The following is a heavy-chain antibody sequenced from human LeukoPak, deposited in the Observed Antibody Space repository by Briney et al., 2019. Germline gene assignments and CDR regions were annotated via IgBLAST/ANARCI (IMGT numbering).Heavy chain of an antibody. CDR1: GFTFDDYG. V-gene: IGHV3-20*04. CDR3: ARASYHYDSSGYYFDY. CDR2: INWNGGSK. J-gene: IGHJ4*02. Sequence: GGSLRLSCAASGFTFDDYGMSWVRQAPGKGLEWVSGINWNGGSKGYADSVKGRFTIYRDNDKNSLYLQMNSLRAEDTALYYCARASYHYDSSGYYFDYWGQGTLVTVSS. D-gene: IGHD3-22*01.